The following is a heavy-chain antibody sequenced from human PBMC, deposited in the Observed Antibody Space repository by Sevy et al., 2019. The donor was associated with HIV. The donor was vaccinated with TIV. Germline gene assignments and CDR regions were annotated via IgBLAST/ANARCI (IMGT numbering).Heavy chain of an antibody. CDR3: AKSEWGNIGFCTRSSCYPFDY. CDR1: GFTFTSYA. J-gene: IGHJ4*02. CDR2: ISGSHGTP. D-gene: IGHD2-2*01. Sequence: GGSLRLSCAASGFTFTSYAMSWVRQAPGKGLEWASSISGSHGTPYYADSVKGRFTISRDNSKNTLYLQMSSLRAEDTAVYYCAKSEWGNIGFCTRSSCYPFDYWGQGTLVTVSS. V-gene: IGHV3-23*01.